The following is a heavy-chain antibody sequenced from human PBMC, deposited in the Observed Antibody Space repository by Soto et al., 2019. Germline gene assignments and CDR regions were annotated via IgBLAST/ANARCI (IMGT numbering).Heavy chain of an antibody. Sequence: PGGSLRLSCAASGFTVSSNYMSWVRQAPGKGLEWVSVIYSGGSTYYADSVKGRFTISRDNSKNTLYPQMNSLRAEDTAVYYCASHTYYDFWSGYSDAFDIWGQGTMVTVSS. D-gene: IGHD3-3*01. CDR3: ASHTYYDFWSGYSDAFDI. CDR1: GFTVSSNY. V-gene: IGHV3-53*01. CDR2: IYSGGST. J-gene: IGHJ3*02.